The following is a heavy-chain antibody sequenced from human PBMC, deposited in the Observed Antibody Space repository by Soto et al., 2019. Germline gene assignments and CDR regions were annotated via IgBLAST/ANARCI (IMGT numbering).Heavy chain of an antibody. V-gene: IGHV5-51*01. D-gene: IGHD6-13*01. CDR1: GYTFCNFW. CDR3: ARSPRSSPYFDY. J-gene: IGHJ4*02. CDR2: IYPGDHET. Sequence: GESLKISCQCSGYTFCNFWIGWVRQLPGKGLEWMGIIYPGDHETRYSPSFHGKVTISADKSINTAYLQWNSLEASDTAFYFCARSPRSSPYFDYWGQGARATVSS.